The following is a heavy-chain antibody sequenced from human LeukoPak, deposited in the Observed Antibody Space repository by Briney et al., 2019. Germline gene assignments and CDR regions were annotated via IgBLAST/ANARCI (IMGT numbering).Heavy chain of an antibody. V-gene: IGHV3-21*01. CDR1: GFTFSSYS. CDR3: ARSRHYYGSGSYYHYGMDV. CDR2: ISSSSSYI. D-gene: IGHD3-10*01. J-gene: IGHJ6*04. Sequence: GGSLRLSCAASGFTFSSYSMIWVRQAPGKGLEWVSSISSSSSYIYYADSVKGRFTISRDNAKNSLCLQMNSLRAEDTAVYYCARSRHYYGSGSYYHYGMDVWGKGTTVTVSS.